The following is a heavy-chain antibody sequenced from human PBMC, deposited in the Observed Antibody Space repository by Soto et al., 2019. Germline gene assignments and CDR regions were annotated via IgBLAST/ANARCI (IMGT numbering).Heavy chain of an antibody. D-gene: IGHD3-10*01. CDR3: ARGGRYYGSGSYSDYYYGMDV. Sequence: SQTLSLTCAISRDSVSSNSAAWNWIRQSPSRGLEWLGRTYYRSKWYNDYAVSVKSRITINPDTSKNQFSLQPNSVTPEDTAVYYCARGGRYYGSGSYSDYYYGMDVWGQGTTVTVSS. CDR1: RDSVSSNSAA. CDR2: TYYRSKWYN. J-gene: IGHJ6*02. V-gene: IGHV6-1*01.